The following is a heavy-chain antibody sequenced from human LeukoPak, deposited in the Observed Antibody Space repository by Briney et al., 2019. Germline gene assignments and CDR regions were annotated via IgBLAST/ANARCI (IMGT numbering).Heavy chain of an antibody. Sequence: PGGSLRLSCAASGFTFRSYGIRWVRQAPGKGLEWVALISYDGSDKFFADSVRGRFTISRDNSKNTLYLQMNGLRAEDTAVYYCAKDLATKYTLDYWGQGTLVTVSS. V-gene: IGHV3-30*18. D-gene: IGHD6-6*01. CDR1: GFTFRSYG. CDR3: AKDLATKYTLDY. J-gene: IGHJ4*02. CDR2: ISYDGSDK.